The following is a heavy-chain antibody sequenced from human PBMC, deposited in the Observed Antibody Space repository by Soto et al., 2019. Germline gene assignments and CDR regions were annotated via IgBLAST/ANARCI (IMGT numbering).Heavy chain of an antibody. CDR3: ARGRGAPYSSSPEEPYYYYGMDV. J-gene: IGHJ6*02. Sequence: SETLSLTCAVYGGSFSGYYWSWIRQPPGKGLKWIGEINHSGSTNYNPSLKSRVTISVDTSKNQFSLKLSSVTAADTAVYYCARGRGAPYSSSPEEPYYYYGMDVWGQGTTVTVSS. V-gene: IGHV4-34*01. CDR2: INHSGST. CDR1: GGSFSGYY. D-gene: IGHD6-6*01.